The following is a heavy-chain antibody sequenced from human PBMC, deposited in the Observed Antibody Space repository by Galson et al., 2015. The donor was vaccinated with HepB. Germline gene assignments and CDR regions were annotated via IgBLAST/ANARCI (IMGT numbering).Heavy chain of an antibody. CDR3: AKSRGGYGGNLNYFDY. CDR2: INHSGST. CDR1: GGSFSGYY. J-gene: IGHJ4*02. V-gene: IGHV4-34*01. D-gene: IGHD4-23*01. Sequence: SETLSLTCAVYGGSFSGYYWSWIRQPPGKGLEWIGEINHSGSTNYNPSLKSRVTISVDTSKNQFSLKLGSVTAADTAVYYCAKSRGGYGGNLNYFDYWGQGTLVTVSS.